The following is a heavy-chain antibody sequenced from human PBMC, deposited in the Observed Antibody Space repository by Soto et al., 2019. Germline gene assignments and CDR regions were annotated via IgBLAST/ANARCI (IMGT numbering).Heavy chain of an antibody. Sequence: GGSLRLSCTASGFTFYNYAMHWVRQAPGKGLEWVAVISFDGTNKYSADSMKGRFTISRDNSKNTLFLQLNSLRPEDTAIYYCARSAGSNKIEYWGQGTLVTVSS. D-gene: IGHD6-25*01. V-gene: IGHV3-30-3*01. J-gene: IGHJ4*02. CDR3: ARSAGSNKIEY. CDR1: GFTFYNYA. CDR2: ISFDGTNK.